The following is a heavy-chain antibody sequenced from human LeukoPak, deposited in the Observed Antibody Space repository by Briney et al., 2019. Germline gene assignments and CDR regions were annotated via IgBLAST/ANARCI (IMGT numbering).Heavy chain of an antibody. CDR3: ARDGYCTNGVCYHYMDV. CDR2: IYYSGST. CDR1: GGSISSYY. Sequence: SETLSLTCTVSGGSISSYYWSWIRQPPGKGLKWIGYIYYSGSTNYNPSLKSRVTISVDTSKNQFSLKLSSVTAADTAVYYCARDGYCTNGVCYHYMDVWGKGTTVTVSS. V-gene: IGHV4-59*01. D-gene: IGHD2-8*01. J-gene: IGHJ6*03.